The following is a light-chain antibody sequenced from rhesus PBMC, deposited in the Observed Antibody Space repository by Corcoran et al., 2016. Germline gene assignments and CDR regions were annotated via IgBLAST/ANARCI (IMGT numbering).Light chain of an antibody. Sequence: DIQMTQSPSALSASVGDRVTISCRASQNIYSNLAWYQQNPGKAPKLLIYAASSLQTGIPSRFSGSGSGTDFTLTISSLQPEGFATYYCLQYSSSPFTFGPGTKLDIK. V-gene: IGKV1S12*01. CDR3: LQYSSSPFT. J-gene: IGKJ3*01. CDR1: QNIYSN. CDR2: AAS.